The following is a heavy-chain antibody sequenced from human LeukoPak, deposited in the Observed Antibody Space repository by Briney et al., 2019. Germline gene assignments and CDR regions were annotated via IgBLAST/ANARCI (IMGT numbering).Heavy chain of an antibody. CDR2: ISSSSTTI. CDR1: GFTFSSYS. Sequence: GGSLRLSCAASGFTFSSYSMNWVRQAPGKGLEWVSYISSSSTTIYYADSVKGRFTISRDNAKNPLYLQMNSLRAEDTAVYYCARGIDYWGQGTLVTVSS. CDR3: ARGIDY. J-gene: IGHJ4*02. V-gene: IGHV3-48*01.